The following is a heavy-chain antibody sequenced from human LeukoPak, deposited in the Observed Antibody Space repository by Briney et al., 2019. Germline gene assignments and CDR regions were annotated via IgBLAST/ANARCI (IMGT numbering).Heavy chain of an antibody. CDR3: ARGRRSLDY. J-gene: IGHJ4*02. Sequence: GSLRLPCAASGFTFSSYGMHWVRQAPGKGLEWISFTSSSDSTIYYADSVKGRFTISRDNAKNSLFLQMDSLRAEDTALYYCARGRRSLDYWGQGTLVTVSS. CDR1: GFTFSSYG. V-gene: IGHV3-48*04. CDR2: TSSSDSTI.